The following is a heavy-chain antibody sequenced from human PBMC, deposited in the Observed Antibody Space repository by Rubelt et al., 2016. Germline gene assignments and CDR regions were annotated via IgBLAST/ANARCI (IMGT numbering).Heavy chain of an antibody. CDR2: ISGSGAGT. V-gene: IGHV3-23*01. CDR3: AKGHSLSDAFDI. J-gene: IGHJ3*02. CDR1: GFTFNTFP. Sequence: GGGLVQPGRSLRLSCAASGFTFNTFPMTWVRQAPGKGLEWVSAISGSGAGTHYADSVKGRFTISRDNSKNTLYLQMNSLRAEDTAVYYCAKGHSLSDAFDIWGQGTMVTVSS. D-gene: IGHD3-10*01.